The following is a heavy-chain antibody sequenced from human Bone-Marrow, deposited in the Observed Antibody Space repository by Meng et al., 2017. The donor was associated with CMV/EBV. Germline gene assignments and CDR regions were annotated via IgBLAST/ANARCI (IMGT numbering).Heavy chain of an antibody. V-gene: IGHV3-7*01. J-gene: IGHJ4*02. D-gene: IGHD5-24*01. CDR3: VPDDFDY. CDR2: IKRDGSER. CDR1: GFTFSVYW. Sequence: GGSLRLSCAASGFTFSVYWMSWVRQAPGKGLEWVGNIKRDGSERYYADSVKGRFTISRDNAKNSLYLQMNSLRVEDTAIYYCVPDDFDYWGQGTLVTVSS.